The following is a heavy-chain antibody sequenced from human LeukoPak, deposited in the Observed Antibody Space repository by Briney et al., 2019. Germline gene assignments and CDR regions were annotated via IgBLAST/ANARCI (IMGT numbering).Heavy chain of an antibody. CDR2: TNPNSGGT. V-gene: IGHV1-2*02. Sequence: ASVKVSCKASGYTFTGYYMHWVRQAPGQGLEWMGWTNPNSGGTNYAQKFQGRVTMTRDTSISTAYMELSRLRSDDTAVYYCARDAGIVATEYYFDYWGQGTLVTVSS. D-gene: IGHD5-12*01. J-gene: IGHJ4*02. CDR1: GYTFTGYY. CDR3: ARDAGIVATEYYFDY.